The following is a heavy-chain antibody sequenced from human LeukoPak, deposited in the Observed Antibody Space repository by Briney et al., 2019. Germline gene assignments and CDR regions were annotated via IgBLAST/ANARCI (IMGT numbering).Heavy chain of an antibody. Sequence: PGGSLRLSCAASGFTFSSYGMHWVRQAPGKGPEWVAVISYDGSNKYYADSVKGRFTISRDNSKNTLCLQMNSLRAEDTAVYYCAKVASIDSGDDYWGQGTLVTVSS. D-gene: IGHD3-3*02. V-gene: IGHV3-30*18. CDR2: ISYDGSNK. CDR3: AKVASIDSGDDY. CDR1: GFTFSSYG. J-gene: IGHJ4*02.